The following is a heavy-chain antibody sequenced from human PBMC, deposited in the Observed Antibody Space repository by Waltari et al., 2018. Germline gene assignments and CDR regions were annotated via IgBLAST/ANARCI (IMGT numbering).Heavy chain of an antibody. CDR1: GFTFRNYA. D-gene: IGHD6-13*01. J-gene: IGHJ4*02. V-gene: IGHV3-30-3*01. CDR2: ISSDGTYK. CDR3: ASVAAADFDY. Sequence: QVQLVESGGGVVQPGKSLGLSCAASGFTFRNYAMHWVRQAPGKGLEWVTVISSDGTYKSYADPVKGRFTISRDNSKNTLFLQMNSLTTEDTALYYCASVAAADFDYWGQGTLVTVSS.